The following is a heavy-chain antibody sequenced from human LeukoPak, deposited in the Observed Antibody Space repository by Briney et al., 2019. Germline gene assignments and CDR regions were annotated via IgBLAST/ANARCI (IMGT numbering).Heavy chain of an antibody. Sequence: APVKVSCKASGYTFTSYDINWVRQATGQGLEWMGWMNPNSGNTGYAQKFQGRVTMTRNTSMSTAYMELSSLRSEDTAVYYCARGRIYDILTGYFFYYYGMDVWGQGTTVTVSS. CDR1: GYTFTSYD. V-gene: IGHV1-8*01. CDR3: ARGRIYDILTGYFFYYYGMDV. J-gene: IGHJ6*02. D-gene: IGHD3-9*01. CDR2: MNPNSGNT.